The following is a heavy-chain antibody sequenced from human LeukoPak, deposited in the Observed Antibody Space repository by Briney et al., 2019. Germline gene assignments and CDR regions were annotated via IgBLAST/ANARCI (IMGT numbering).Heavy chain of an antibody. CDR3: ARERHFDY. V-gene: IGHV3-7*01. J-gene: IGHJ4*02. CDR1: GFTFSSYE. Sequence: GGSLRLSCAASGFTFSSYEMDWVRQAPGKGLEWVANIKQDGSEKYYVDSVKGRFTISRDNAKNSLYLQMNSLRAEDTAVYYCARERHFDYWGQGTLVTVSS. CDR2: IKQDGSEK.